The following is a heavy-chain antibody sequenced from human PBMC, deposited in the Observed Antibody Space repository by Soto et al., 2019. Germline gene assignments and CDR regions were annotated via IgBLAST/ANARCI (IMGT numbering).Heavy chain of an antibody. D-gene: IGHD5-18*01. CDR1: GGPFSGYY. CDR2: INHSGST. J-gene: IGHJ4*02. V-gene: IGHV4-34*01. CDR3: ARSGQLWTPFDY. Sequence: SETLSLTCVVYGGPFSGYYWSWIRQTPGKGLEWIGEINHSGSTKYNPSLKSRVTISVDTSKNQFSLKLSSLTAADTAMFYCARSGQLWTPFDYWGQGTLVTSPQ.